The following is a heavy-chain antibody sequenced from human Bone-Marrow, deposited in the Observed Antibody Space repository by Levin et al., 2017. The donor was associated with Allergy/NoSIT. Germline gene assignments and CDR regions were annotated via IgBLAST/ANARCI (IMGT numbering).Heavy chain of an antibody. J-gene: IGHJ3*02. CDR3: AREFVVVVVATAPPRDSDAFDI. Sequence: PGASVKVSCKASGYTFTSYYMHWVRQAPGQGLEWMGIINPSGGSPTYAQKFQGRVTMTRDTSTSTVYMELSSLRSEDTAVYYCAREFVVVVVATAPPRDSDAFDIWGQGIMVTVSS. V-gene: IGHV1-46*01. CDR1: GYTFTSYY. D-gene: IGHD2-15*01. CDR2: INPSGGSP.